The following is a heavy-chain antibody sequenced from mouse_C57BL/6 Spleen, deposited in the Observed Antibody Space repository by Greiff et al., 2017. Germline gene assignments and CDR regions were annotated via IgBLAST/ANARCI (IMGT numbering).Heavy chain of an antibody. CDR1: GYSITSGYY. Sequence: ESGPGLVKPSQSLSLTCSVTGYSITSGYYWNWIRQFPGNKLEWMGYISYDGSNNYNPSLKNRISITRDTSKNQFFLKLNSVTTEDTATYYCARERYYGSSYDAMDYWGKGTSVTVSS. D-gene: IGHD1-1*01. CDR3: ARERYYGSSYDAMDY. J-gene: IGHJ4*01. V-gene: IGHV3-6*01. CDR2: ISYDGSN.